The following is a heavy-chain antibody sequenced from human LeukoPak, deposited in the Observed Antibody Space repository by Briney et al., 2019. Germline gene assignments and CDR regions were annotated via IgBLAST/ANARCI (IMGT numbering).Heavy chain of an antibody. CDR3: ARVVTFGYFDL. CDR2: ISSNGGST. Sequence: ETLSLTCAVSGGSISSGGYSWSWIRQPPGTGLEYVSAISSNGGSTYYANSVKGRFTISRDNSKNTLYLQMGSLRAEDMAVYYCARVVTFGYFDLWGRGTLVTVSS. V-gene: IGHV3-64*01. J-gene: IGHJ2*01. CDR1: GGSISSGG.